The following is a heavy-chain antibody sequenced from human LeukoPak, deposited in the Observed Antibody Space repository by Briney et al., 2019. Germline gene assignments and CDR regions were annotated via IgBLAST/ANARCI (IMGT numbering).Heavy chain of an antibody. CDR1: GLTFSSYS. Sequence: GGSLRLSFTVSGLTFSSYSMVWARQAPGKGLEWVSSITSTSTYIYYADSVKGRFTVSGDNAKNSLYLQMNSLRDEDTAVYYCVRDLLGYCSDMSCYLDYWGQGTLVTVSS. CDR3: VRDLLGYCSDMSCYLDY. V-gene: IGHV3-21*01. CDR2: ITSTSTYI. D-gene: IGHD2-15*01. J-gene: IGHJ4*02.